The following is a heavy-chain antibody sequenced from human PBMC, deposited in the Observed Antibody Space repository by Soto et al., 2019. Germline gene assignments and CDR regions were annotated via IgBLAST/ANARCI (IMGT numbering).Heavy chain of an antibody. Sequence: SLTCTVSGGSISSYYWSWIRQPPGKGLEWIGYIYYSGSTNYNPSLKSRVTISVDTSKNQFSLKLSSVTAADTAVYYCARVNYYDSSGYTRFDPWGQGTLVTVSS. CDR2: IYYSGST. J-gene: IGHJ5*02. CDR1: GGSISSYY. CDR3: ARVNYYDSSGYTRFDP. D-gene: IGHD3-22*01. V-gene: IGHV4-59*01.